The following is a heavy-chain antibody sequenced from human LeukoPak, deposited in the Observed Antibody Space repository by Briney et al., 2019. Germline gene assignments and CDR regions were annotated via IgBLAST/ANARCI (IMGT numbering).Heavy chain of an antibody. CDR3: ATDWDNYGSGSYSD. J-gene: IGHJ4*02. V-gene: IGHV1-24*01. CDR1: GYTFTDYY. D-gene: IGHD3-10*01. CDR2: FDPEDGET. Sequence: ASVKVSCKASGYTFTDYYMHWVRQAPGQGLEWMGGFDPEDGETIYAQKFQGRVTMTEDTSTDTAYMELSSLRSEDTAVYYCATDWDNYGSGSYSDWGQGTLVTVSS.